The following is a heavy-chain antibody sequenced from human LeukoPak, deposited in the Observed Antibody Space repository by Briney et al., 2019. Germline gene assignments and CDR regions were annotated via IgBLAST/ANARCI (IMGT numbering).Heavy chain of an antibody. J-gene: IGHJ5*02. CDR3: ARGDVVATALDP. CDR1: GGSMSTYY. D-gene: IGHD5-12*01. Sequence: PSETLSLTCTVSGGSMSTYYWNWIRQPPGKGLEWIGYIYYSGSTKYNPSLKTRVTISVDTSKNQFSLKLSSVTAPDTAVYYCARGDVVATALDPWGQGTLVTVSS. V-gene: IGHV4-59*08. CDR2: IYYSGST.